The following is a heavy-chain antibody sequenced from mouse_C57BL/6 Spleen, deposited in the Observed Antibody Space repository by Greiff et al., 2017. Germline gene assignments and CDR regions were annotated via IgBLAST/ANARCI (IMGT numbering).Heavy chain of an antibody. J-gene: IGHJ4*01. D-gene: IGHD2-3*01. V-gene: IGHV1-26*01. CDR2: INPNNGGT. CDR1: GYTFTDYY. Sequence: VQLQQSGPELVKPGASVKISCKASGYTFTDYYMNWVKQSHGKSLEWIGDINPNNGGTSYNQKFKGKATLTVDKSSSTAYMELRSLTSEDSAVYYCARTLGYYEAMDYWGQGTSVTVSS. CDR3: ARTLGYYEAMDY.